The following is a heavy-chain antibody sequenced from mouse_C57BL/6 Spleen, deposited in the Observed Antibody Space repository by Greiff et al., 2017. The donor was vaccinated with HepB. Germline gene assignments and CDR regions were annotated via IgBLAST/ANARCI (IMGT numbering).Heavy chain of an antibody. CDR2: ISDGGSYT. CDR1: GFTFSSYA. Sequence: EVQLVESGGGLVKPGGSLKLSCAASGFTFSSYAMSWVRQTPEKRLEWVATISDGGSYTYYPDNVKGRFTISRDNAKNNLYLQMSHLKSEDTAMYYCAREKNYGDWYFDVWGTGTTVTVSS. CDR3: AREKNYGDWYFDV. V-gene: IGHV5-4*01. J-gene: IGHJ1*03. D-gene: IGHD1-1*01.